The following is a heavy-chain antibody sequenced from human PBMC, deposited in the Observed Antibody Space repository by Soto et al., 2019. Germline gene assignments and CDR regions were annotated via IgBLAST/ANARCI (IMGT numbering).Heavy chain of an antibody. J-gene: IGHJ4*02. CDR1: GGTLSSHD. Sequence: GASVKVSCDASGGTLSSHDLCWVQQAPGQGLEWMGGIIPIFGSTSYAQKFQGRVTMTRDTSTSTVYMELSSLRSEDTAVYYCASLTQPRVYWGQGTLVTVSS. CDR3: ASLTQPRVY. CDR2: IIPIFGST. V-gene: IGHV1-69*05. D-gene: IGHD2-2*01.